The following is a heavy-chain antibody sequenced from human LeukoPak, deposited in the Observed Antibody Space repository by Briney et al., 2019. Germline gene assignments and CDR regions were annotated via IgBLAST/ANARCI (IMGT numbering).Heavy chain of an antibody. CDR2: IRYDGNKK. Sequence: GGSLRLSCAASGFTFNSYGMHWVRQAPGKGLEWVAFIRYDGNKKYYADSVKGRFTISRDNSKNTLYLQMNSLRVEHTAVHYCAKYRNPDDYGDYVSFSPHAFDIWGQGTMVTVSS. CDR1: GFTFNSYG. CDR3: AKYRNPDDYGDYVSFSPHAFDI. V-gene: IGHV3-30*02. J-gene: IGHJ3*02. D-gene: IGHD4-17*01.